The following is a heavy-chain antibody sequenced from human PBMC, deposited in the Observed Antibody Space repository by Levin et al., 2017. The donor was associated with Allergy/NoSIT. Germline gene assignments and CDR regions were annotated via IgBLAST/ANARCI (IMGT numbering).Heavy chain of an antibody. J-gene: IGHJ6*03. CDR1: GFTFSSYS. CDR2: ISSSSSTI. D-gene: IGHD3-10*01. Sequence: GASVKVSCAASGFTFSSYSMNWVRQAPGKGLEWVSYISSSSSTIYYADSVKGRFTISRDNAKNSLYLQMNSLRAEDTAVYYCARDVLDYYGSGSYSMDVWGKGTTVTVSS. V-gene: IGHV3-48*01. CDR3: ARDVLDYYGSGSYSMDV.